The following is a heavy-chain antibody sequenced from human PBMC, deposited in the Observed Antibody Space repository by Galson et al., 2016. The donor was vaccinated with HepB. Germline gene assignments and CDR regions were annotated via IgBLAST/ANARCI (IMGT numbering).Heavy chain of an antibody. CDR2: ISGSRGSI. CDR1: GFTFSSYA. J-gene: IGHJ6*02. V-gene: IGHV3-23*01. D-gene: IGHD2-15*01. Sequence: SLRLSCAASGFTFSSYAMNWVRQAPGKGLEWVSVISGSRGSIFYADSVKGRFTISRDNSKNTLYLQMNSLRAEDTAVYYCAKGGTPDDQTINYAMDVWGQGTTVTVSS. CDR3: AKGGTPDDQTINYAMDV.